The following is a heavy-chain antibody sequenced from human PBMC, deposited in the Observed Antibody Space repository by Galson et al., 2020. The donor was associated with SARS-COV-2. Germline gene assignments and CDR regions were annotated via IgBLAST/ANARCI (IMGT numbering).Heavy chain of an antibody. CDR3: ASVDTSGYYIGAFDI. V-gene: IGHV4-59*01. CDR1: GVSITNNY. J-gene: IGHJ3*02. Sequence: SETLSLTCSVSGVSITNNYWTWIRQSPGKGLEWIGHVYYDGSPNYNPSLKSRLSISVDTSKNQFSLKLNSVTTADTAVYYCASVDTSGYYIGAFDIWGQGTVVTVSS. CDR2: VYYDGSP. D-gene: IGHD3-22*01.